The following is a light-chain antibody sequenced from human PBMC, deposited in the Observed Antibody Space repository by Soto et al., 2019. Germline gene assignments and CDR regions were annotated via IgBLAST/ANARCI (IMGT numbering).Light chain of an antibody. V-gene: IGKV1-5*01. CDR2: DAS. CDR1: QSISNR. CDR3: QQYNIYPWT. J-gene: IGKJ1*01. Sequence: DIQMTQSPSTLSASVGDGVTITCRASQSISNRLAWHQQRPGKAPKYLIYDASTLDSGAPSRFSGSGSGTEFTLSISSLQPDDFATYYCQQYNIYPWTFGQGTKVEIK.